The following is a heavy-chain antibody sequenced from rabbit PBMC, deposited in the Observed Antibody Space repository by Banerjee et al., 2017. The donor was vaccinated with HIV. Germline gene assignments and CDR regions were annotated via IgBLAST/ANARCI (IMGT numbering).Heavy chain of an antibody. D-gene: IGHD6-1*01. Sequence: QSLEESGGDLVKPGASLTLTCTASGFSFSSSYYMYWVRQAPGKGLEWIACIYGGSSGSTYYASWAKGRFTISKTSSTTVTLQMTSLTAADTATYFCARAEYGGAGYAFGLWGQGTLVTVS. CDR1: GFSFSSSYY. V-gene: IGHV1S40*01. J-gene: IGHJ3*01. CDR3: ARAEYGGAGYAFGL. CDR2: IYGGSSGST.